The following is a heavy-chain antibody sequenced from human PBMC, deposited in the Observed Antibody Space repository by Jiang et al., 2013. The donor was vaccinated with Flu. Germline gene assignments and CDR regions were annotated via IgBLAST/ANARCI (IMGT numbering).Heavy chain of an antibody. CDR3: AKEQEMATTFDY. Sequence: SCAASGFTVSSNYMSWVRQAPGKGLEWVSAISGSGGSTYYADSVKGRFTISRDNSKNTLYLQMNSLRAEDTAVYYCAKEQEMATTFDYWGPGNPGHRLL. V-gene: IGHV3-23*01. D-gene: IGHD5-24*01. CDR2: ISGSGGST. CDR1: GFTVSSNY. J-gene: IGHJ4*02.